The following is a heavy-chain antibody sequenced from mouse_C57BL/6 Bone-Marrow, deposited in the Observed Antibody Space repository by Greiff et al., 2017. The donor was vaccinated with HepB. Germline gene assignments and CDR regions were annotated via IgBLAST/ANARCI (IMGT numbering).Heavy chain of an antibody. CDR3: ARGADYYGSSYWYFDV. V-gene: IGHV5-2*01. CDR2: INSDGGST. J-gene: IGHJ1*03. D-gene: IGHD1-1*01. CDR1: EYEFPSHD. Sequence: EVHLVESGGGLVQPGESLKLSCESNEYEFPSHDMSWVRKTPEKRLELVAAINSDGGSTYYPDTMERRFIISRDNTKKTLYLQMSRLRSEDTALYYCARGADYYGSSYWYFDVWGTGTTVTVSS.